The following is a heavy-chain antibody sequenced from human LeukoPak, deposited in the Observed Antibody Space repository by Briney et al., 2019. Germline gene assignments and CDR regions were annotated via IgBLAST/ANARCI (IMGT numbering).Heavy chain of an antibody. V-gene: IGHV3-23*01. CDR3: AKAYGSNGYFQLPIDC. J-gene: IGHJ4*02. Sequence: GGTLRLSCAASGFTFSSYGMSWVRQAPGKGLEWVSAISGSGGSTYYADSAKGRFTISRDNSKNTLYLQLNSLRAEDTAVYYCAKAYGSNGYFQLPIDCWGQGTLVTVSS. CDR2: ISGSGGST. CDR1: GFTFSSYG. D-gene: IGHD3-22*01.